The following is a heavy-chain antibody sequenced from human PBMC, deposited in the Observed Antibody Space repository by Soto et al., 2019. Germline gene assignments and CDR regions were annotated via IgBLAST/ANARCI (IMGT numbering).Heavy chain of an antibody. V-gene: IGHV4-61*01. D-gene: IGHD3-22*01. CDR2: IYYSGST. CDR1: GGSVSSPSYY. CDR3: ARTIKKLAVISPFDY. Sequence: SETLSLTCSVSGGSVSSPSYYWGWIRRRPGKGLEWLGYIYYSGSTNYNPSLKSRVTISVDTAKKQFSLKLRSVTDADTAVYYCARTIKKLAVISPFDYWGQATLVTVSS. J-gene: IGHJ4*02.